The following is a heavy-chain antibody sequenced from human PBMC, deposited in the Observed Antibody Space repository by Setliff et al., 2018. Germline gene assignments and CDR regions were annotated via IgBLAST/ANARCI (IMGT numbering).Heavy chain of an antibody. D-gene: IGHD3-3*01. J-gene: IGHJ3*02. Sequence: PSETLSLTCGVSGISISSGHYWGWIRQPPGKGLEWIATIYHKGRTYYNPSLDSRVTISLGTSKNHFSLRLSSVTAADTAVYYCASPRRDDLDSPFDAFDIWGQGTKVTVSS. V-gene: IGHV4-38-2*01. CDR1: GISISSGHY. CDR2: IYHKGRT. CDR3: ASPRRDDLDSPFDAFDI.